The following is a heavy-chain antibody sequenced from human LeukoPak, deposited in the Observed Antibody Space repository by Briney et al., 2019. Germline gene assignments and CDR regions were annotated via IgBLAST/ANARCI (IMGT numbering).Heavy chain of an antibody. J-gene: IGHJ4*02. CDR3: ARDLTVQATAAIVYYFDY. Sequence: AAVKVSCKASGYTFTGYYMHWVRRAPGQGLEWMGWINSNRGDRNYAQKFQGRVTMTRDTSISTAHMELSGLTSDDTAVYYCARDLTVQATAAIVYYFDYWGQGTLVTVSS. D-gene: IGHD6-25*01. CDR2: INSNRGDR. V-gene: IGHV1-2*02. CDR1: GYTFTGYY.